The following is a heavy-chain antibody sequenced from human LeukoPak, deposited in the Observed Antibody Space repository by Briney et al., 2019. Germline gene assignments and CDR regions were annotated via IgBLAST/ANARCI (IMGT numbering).Heavy chain of an antibody. Sequence: GGSLRLSCAASGFTVSSNYMSWVRQAPGKGLEWVSVIYSGGSTYYADSVKGRFTISRDNAKNSLYLQMNSLRTEDTALYYCAKDTGITGAGKEENGMDVWGQGTTVTVSS. CDR1: GFTVSSNY. V-gene: IGHV3-53*05. J-gene: IGHJ6*02. CDR3: AKDTGITGAGKEENGMDV. D-gene: IGHD6-19*01. CDR2: IYSGGST.